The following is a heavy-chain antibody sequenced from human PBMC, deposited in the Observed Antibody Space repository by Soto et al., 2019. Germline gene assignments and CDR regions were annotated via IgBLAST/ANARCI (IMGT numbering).Heavy chain of an antibody. V-gene: IGHV3-23*01. CDR2: ISGSGGSI. J-gene: IGHJ6*02. D-gene: IGHD4-17*01. CDR3: AKEGLRAVTCFYSYGLDI. Sequence: EVQLLESGGGVAQPGGSLTLSCAVSGLSLSNYGLSWVRQAPGKGLEWVSTISGSGGSIQYTESVKGRFTIASDNSKNTLYLQMDSLRVEDTAVYYCAKEGLRAVTCFYSYGLDIWGQGTTVTVS. CDR1: GLSLSNYG.